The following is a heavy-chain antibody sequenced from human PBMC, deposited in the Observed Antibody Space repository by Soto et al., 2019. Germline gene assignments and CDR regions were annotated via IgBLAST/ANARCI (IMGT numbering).Heavy chain of an antibody. V-gene: IGHV4-39*07. CDR2: IFYSGST. CDR3: ARASTTVTTLDY. D-gene: IGHD4-17*01. J-gene: IGHJ4*02. Sequence: SETLSLTCTVSGGSISSSSYYWGWIRQPPGKGLEWIGSIFYSGSTYYNPSLKSRVTISVDTSENQFSLKLSSVTAADTAVYYCARASTTVTTLDYWGQGTLVTVSS. CDR1: GGSISSSSYY.